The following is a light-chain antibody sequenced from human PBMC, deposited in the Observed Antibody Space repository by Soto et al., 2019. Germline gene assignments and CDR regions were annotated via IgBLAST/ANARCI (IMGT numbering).Light chain of an antibody. J-gene: IGLJ2*01. V-gene: IGLV2-14*01. CDR1: SSDVGAYNF. Sequence: QSALTQPASVSGSPGQSITISCTGTSSDVGAYNFVSWYQQFPGKAPKLMIYEVSNRPSGVSDRFSGSKSGNTASLIISGLRPEVEADYYCSSQTASATVLFGGGTKLTGL. CDR3: SSQTASATVL. CDR2: EVS.